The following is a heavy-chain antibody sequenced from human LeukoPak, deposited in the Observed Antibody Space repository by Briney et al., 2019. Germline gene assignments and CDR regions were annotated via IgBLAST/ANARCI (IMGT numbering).Heavy chain of an antibody. V-gene: IGHV3-23*01. CDR3: AKNKDFDY. D-gene: IGHD2-15*01. Sequence: TGGSRRLSCAASVFTFSIYAMRWVRQPGRRGLGWVSYISCSGVSTYYAASVKGHFTISRDNYKNTLYLQKNTLRAEDTAVYYCAKNKDFDYWGQGTLVTVSS. CDR1: VFTFSIYA. J-gene: IGHJ4*01. CDR2: ISCSGVST.